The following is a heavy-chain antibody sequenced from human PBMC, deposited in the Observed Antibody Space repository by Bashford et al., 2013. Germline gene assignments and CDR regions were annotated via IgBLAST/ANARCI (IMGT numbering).Heavy chain of an antibody. Sequence: VRQAPGKGLEWVSYISSSGSTIYYADSVKGRFTISRDNAKDSLYLQMNSLRDEDTAVYFCTREGWLYWGQGTLVTVSS. V-gene: IGHV3-48*03. J-gene: IGHJ4*02. CDR3: TREGWLY. D-gene: IGHD6-19*01. CDR2: ISSSGSTI.